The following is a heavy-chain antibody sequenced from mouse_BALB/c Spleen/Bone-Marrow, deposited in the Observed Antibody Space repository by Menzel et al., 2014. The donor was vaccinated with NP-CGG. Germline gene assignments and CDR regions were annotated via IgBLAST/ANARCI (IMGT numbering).Heavy chain of an antibody. J-gene: IGHJ3*01. D-gene: IGHD1-2*01. CDR1: GYTFTDYN. Sequence: VKLMESGPELVKPGASVKISCKASGYTFTDYNMHWVKQSHGKSLEWIGYIYPYNGGTGYNQKFKSKATLTVDNSSSTAYMELRSLTSEDSAVYYCARRFITTAAWFAYWGQGTLVTVSA. CDR2: IYPYNGGT. V-gene: IGHV1S29*02. CDR3: ARRFITTAAWFAY.